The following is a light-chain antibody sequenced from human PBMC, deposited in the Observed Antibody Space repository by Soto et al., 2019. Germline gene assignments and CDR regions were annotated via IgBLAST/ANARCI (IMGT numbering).Light chain of an antibody. V-gene: IGKV1-9*01. CDR1: QAISSY. J-gene: IGKJ5*01. CDR2: AAS. CDR3: QELNGYPIT. Sequence: IQLSQSPSSLCASGGDRVTRASPASQAISSYLAWYQQKPGKAPKLLIFAASTLQSGVPSRFSGSGFRTDFTLTISSLQPEDFATYYCQELNGYPITFPQGTRLET.